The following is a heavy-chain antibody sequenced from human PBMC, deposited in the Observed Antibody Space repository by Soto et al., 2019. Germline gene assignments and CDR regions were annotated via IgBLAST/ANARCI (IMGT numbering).Heavy chain of an antibody. CDR2: ISAYNGNT. J-gene: IGHJ6*02. CDR1: GYTFTSYC. CDR3: ASRGLYYDISTGPNYGMDV. V-gene: IGHV1-18*01. Sequence: GASVKVCCKASGYTFTSYCISWVRQAPGQGLEWMGLISAYNGNTNYAQKLQGRVTMTTDTSTSTAYMELRSLRSDDTAVYYCASRGLYYDISTGPNYGMDVWGQGTTVTVSS. D-gene: IGHD3-9*01.